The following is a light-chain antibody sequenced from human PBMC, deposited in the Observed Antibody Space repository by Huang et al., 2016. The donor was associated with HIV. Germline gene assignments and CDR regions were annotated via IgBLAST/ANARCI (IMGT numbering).Light chain of an antibody. CDR3: QQSYRTPWA. CDR1: QSISSY. Sequence: DIQMTQSPLSLSASVGDRVTITCRASQSISSYLNWYQQKPGKAPNVLIYTTSTLQSGGPSRCSGRGSGTDFSLTISSLQPEDFATYYCQQSYRTPWAFGQGTKVEIK. V-gene: IGKV1-39*01. CDR2: TTS. J-gene: IGKJ1*01.